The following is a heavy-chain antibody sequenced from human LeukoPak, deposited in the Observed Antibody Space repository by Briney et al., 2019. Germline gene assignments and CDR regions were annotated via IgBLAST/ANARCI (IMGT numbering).Heavy chain of an antibody. D-gene: IGHD2-2*01. CDR1: GGSFSGYY. J-gene: IGHJ4*02. V-gene: IGHV4-34*01. CDR2: INHSGST. Sequence: SETLSFTCAVYGGSFSGYYWSWIRQPPGKGLEWIGEINHSGSTNYNPSLKSRVTISVDTSKNQFSLKLSSVTAADTAVYYCAAHCSSTSCYVFDYWGQGTLVTVSS. CDR3: AAHCSSTSCYVFDY.